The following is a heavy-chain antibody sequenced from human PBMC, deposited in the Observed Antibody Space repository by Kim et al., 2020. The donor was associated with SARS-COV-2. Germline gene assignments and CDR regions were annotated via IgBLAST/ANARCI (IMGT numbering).Heavy chain of an antibody. CDR1: GVSISSYY. Sequence: SETLSLTCSVSGVSISSYYWTWIRQPPGKGLEWIAYIYNSETNYNPSLKSRVTISLDTSKNQFSLKLRSVTAADTAVYYCARPLASPAGGGGWLDLWGPG. D-gene: IGHD1-26*01. V-gene: IGHV4-59*01. J-gene: IGHJ5*02. CDR3: ARPLASPAGGGGWLDL. CDR2: IYNSET.